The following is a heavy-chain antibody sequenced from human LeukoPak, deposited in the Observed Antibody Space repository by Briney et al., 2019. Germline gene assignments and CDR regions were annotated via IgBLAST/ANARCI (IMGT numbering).Heavy chain of an antibody. D-gene: IGHD2-2*01. V-gene: IGHV4-61*01. CDR1: GGSVSSGSYY. CDR3: ARMGCSSTSCWWFDP. CDR2: IYYSGST. Sequence: KPSETLFLTCTVSGGSVSSGSYYWSWIRQPPGKGLEWIGDIYYSGSTSYNPSLKSRVTISVDTSKNQFSLKLTSVTAADTAVYYCARMGCSSTSCWWFDPWGQGTLVTVSS. J-gene: IGHJ5*02.